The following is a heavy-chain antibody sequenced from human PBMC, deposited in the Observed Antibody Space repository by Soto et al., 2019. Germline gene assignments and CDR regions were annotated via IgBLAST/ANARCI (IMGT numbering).Heavy chain of an antibody. J-gene: IGHJ6*02. D-gene: IGHD3-10*01. CDR2: INPNSGGT. CDR3: VKPTNTTVRGVISYGMDV. Sequence: ASVKVSCKASGYTFTGYYMRWVRQAPGQGLEWMGWINPNSGGTNYAQKFQGRVTMTRDTSISTAYMELSRLRSDDTAVYYCVKPTNTTVRGVISYGMDVWGQGTTVTVSS. CDR1: GYTFTGYY. V-gene: IGHV1-2*02.